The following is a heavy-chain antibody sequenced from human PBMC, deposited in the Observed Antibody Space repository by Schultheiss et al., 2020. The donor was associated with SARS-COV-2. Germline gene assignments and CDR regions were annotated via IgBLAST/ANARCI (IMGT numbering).Heavy chain of an antibody. CDR1: GFIFSSYS. Sequence: GGSLRLSCAASGFIFSSYSMNWVRQAPGKGLEWVAAMSNDGSNKYYADSVKGRFTISRDNSKNTLDLQMNSLRAEDTAVYYCAKIGDYVWGSYRYHGLDVWGQGTTVTVSS. D-gene: IGHD3-16*02. CDR2: MSNDGSNK. V-gene: IGHV3-30*18. CDR3: AKIGDYVWGSYRYHGLDV. J-gene: IGHJ6*02.